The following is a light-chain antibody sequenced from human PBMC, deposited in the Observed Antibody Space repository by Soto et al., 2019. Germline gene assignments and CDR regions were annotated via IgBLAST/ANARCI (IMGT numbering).Light chain of an antibody. J-gene: IGKJ1*01. CDR3: QQSYSGLVA. CDR2: AAS. V-gene: IGKV1-39*01. CDR1: QSISKS. Sequence: DFQVTQSPSSLSASVGDRVTITCRASQSISKSLNWYQQKPGKAPELLIYAASTLQSGVPSRFSGSGSGTDFTLTISSLQPEDSASYYCQQSYSGLVAFGQGTRWIS.